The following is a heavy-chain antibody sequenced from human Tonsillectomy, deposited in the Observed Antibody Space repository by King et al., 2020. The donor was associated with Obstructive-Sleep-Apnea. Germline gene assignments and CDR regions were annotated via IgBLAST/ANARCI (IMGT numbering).Heavy chain of an antibody. CDR3: ARLPGGNYGMDV. Sequence: VQLQESGPGLVKPSQTLSLTCTVAGGSIIRGGYHWSWIRQHPGKGLVWIGYSYDSGSTYYNPSLKSRMAISVDTSTNQFSLKLRSVSAADTAVYYCARLPGGNYGMDVWGQGTTVTVSS. CDR2: SYDSGST. J-gene: IGHJ6*02. CDR1: GGSIIRGGYH. V-gene: IGHV4-31*03. D-gene: IGHD3-16*01.